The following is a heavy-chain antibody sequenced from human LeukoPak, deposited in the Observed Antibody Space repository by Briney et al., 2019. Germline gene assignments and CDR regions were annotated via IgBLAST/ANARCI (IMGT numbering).Heavy chain of an antibody. Sequence: SETLSLTCTVSGGSISSYYWSWIRQPPGKGLEWIGYIYYSGSTNYNPSLKSRVTISVDTSKNQFSLKLSSVTAADTAVYYCASLAVAGTGEPFDPWGQGTLVTVSS. J-gene: IGHJ5*02. V-gene: IGHV4-59*01. D-gene: IGHD6-19*01. CDR2: IYYSGST. CDR3: ASLAVAGTGEPFDP. CDR1: GGSISSYY.